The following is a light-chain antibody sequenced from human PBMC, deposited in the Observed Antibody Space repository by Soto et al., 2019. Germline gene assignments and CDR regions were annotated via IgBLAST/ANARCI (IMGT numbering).Light chain of an antibody. CDR2: EAS. V-gene: IGKV1-12*01. CDR1: QGIGNF. J-gene: IGKJ5*01. Sequence: DIEMTQSPSSLSASLGYTFTITCRASQGIGNFLAWYQQKPGDVPKLLIYEASSLQSGVPSRFSGSGSGTDFTLTISSLQPEDFATYYCQQANSFPITFGQGTRREIK. CDR3: QQANSFPIT.